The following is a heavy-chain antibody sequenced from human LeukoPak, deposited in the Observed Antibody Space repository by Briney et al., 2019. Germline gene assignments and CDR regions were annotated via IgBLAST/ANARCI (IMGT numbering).Heavy chain of an antibody. CDR1: GFTFDDYA. CDR2: ISWDGVST. D-gene: IGHD2-21*02. Sequence: GGSLRLSCAASGFTFDDYAMFWVRQAPGKGLEWVSLISWDGVSTYYVDSVKGRFTISRDNSKNSLYMQMNSLRPEDTALYYCARKHRSDWGIDYWGQGTLVTVSS. J-gene: IGHJ4*02. CDR3: ARKHRSDWGIDY. V-gene: IGHV3-43D*03.